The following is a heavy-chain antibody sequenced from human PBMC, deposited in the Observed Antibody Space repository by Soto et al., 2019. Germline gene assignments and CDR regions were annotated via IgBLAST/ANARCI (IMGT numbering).Heavy chain of an antibody. D-gene: IGHD6-19*01. Sequence: GASVKVSCKASGYTFTSYAMHWVRQAPGQRLEWMGWINAGNGNTKYSQKFQGRVTITRDTSASTAYMELSSLRSEDTAVYYCARATRRTGYSSGCDYWGQGTLGTVSS. CDR2: INAGNGNT. CDR1: GYTFTSYA. J-gene: IGHJ4*02. V-gene: IGHV1-3*01. CDR3: ARATRRTGYSSGCDY.